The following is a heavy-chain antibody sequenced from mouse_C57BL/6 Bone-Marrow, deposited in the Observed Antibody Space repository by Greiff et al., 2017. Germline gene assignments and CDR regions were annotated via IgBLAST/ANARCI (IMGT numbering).Heavy chain of an antibody. Sequence: QVQLKQSGPELVKPGASVKISCKASGYAFSSSWMNWVKQRPGKGLEWIGRIYPGDGDTNYNGKFKGKATLTADKSSSTAYMQLSSLASEDSAVYFCAREGENYYGTYAMDYWGQGTSVTVSS. CDR3: AREGENYYGTYAMDY. D-gene: IGHD1-1*01. V-gene: IGHV1-82*01. CDR2: IYPGDGDT. CDR1: GYAFSSSW. J-gene: IGHJ4*01.